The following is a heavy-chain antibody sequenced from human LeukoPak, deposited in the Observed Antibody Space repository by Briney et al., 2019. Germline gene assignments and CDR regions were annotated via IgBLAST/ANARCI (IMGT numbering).Heavy chain of an antibody. CDR3: ARDWNRYAY. J-gene: IGHJ4*02. D-gene: IGHD1-1*01. CDR2: TYYRGTT. Sequence: SDTLSLTCTVSGASVSSTSYYWGWIRQPPGKGLEWIGSTYYRGTTYYNPSLKSRVTISVDTSKNQFSLQLSSVTAADTAVYYCARDWNRYAYWGQGTLVTVSS. V-gene: IGHV4-39*07. CDR1: GASVSSTSYY.